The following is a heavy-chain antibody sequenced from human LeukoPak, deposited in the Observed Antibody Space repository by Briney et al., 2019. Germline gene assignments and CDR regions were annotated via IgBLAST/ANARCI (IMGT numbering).Heavy chain of an antibody. J-gene: IGHJ2*01. V-gene: IGHV3-7*03. Sequence: GSLRLSCAASGFTFSSYAMSWVRQAPGKGLEWVANIKQDGSEKYYVDSVKGRFTISRDNAKSSLYLQMNSLRAEDTAVYYCARGGTWRGLQLNWYFDLWGRGTLVTVSS. CDR1: GFTFSSYA. D-gene: IGHD1-1*01. CDR3: ARGGTWRGLQLNWYFDL. CDR2: IKQDGSEK.